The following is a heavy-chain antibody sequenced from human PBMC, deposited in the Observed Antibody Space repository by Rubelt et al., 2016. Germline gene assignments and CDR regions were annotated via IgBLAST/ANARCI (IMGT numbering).Heavy chain of an antibody. V-gene: IGHV3-15*01. Sequence: EVQLVESGGGLVKPGGYLRLSCTGSGFTFSNAWMGWVRQTPGKGVDWVGCLLSETHGGRADYVAPVEGRFIISRDDSRNTLYLQMNSLKIEDTAVDYCNTEWDPTVEATGVNWGQGTLFTVSS. J-gene: IGHJ4*02. D-gene: IGHD1-26*01. CDR3: NTEWDPTVEATGVN. CDR2: LLSETHGGRA. CDR1: GFTFSNAW.